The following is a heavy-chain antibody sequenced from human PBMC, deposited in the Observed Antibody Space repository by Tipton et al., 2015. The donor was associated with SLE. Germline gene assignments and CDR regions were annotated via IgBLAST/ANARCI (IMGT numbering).Heavy chain of an antibody. V-gene: IGHV4-59*01. CDR1: GGSISSYY. D-gene: IGHD1-26*01. CDR3: ASTRDELYFDY. J-gene: IGHJ4*02. Sequence: TLSLTCTVSGGSISSYYWSWIRQSPGKGLEWIGYIYYSGSTNYNPSLKSRVTISVDTSKNQFSLKLSSVTAADTAVYYCASTRDELYFDYWGQGTLVTVSS. CDR2: IYYSGST.